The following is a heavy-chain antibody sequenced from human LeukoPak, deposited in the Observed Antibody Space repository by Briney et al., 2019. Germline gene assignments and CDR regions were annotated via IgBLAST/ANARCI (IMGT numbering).Heavy chain of an antibody. CDR1: GGSISHSSDY. CDR2: IYYSGNS. V-gene: IGHV4-39*02. CDR3: ARDRIAARSPFDY. Sequence: SETLSLTCTVSGGSISHSSDYWGWIRQPPGKGLEWVGSIYYSGNSYYNPSLKSRVTISVDTSNNQFSLKLSSVTAADTAVYYCARDRIAARSPFDYWGQGTLVTVSS. D-gene: IGHD6-6*01. J-gene: IGHJ4*02.